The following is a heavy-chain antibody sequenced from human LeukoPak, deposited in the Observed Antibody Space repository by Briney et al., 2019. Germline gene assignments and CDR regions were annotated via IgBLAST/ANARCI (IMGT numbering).Heavy chain of an antibody. D-gene: IGHD4-17*01. CDR2: ISAYNGNT. V-gene: IGHV1-18*01. Sequence: RASVTVSCKASGYTFTNYGISWVRQTPGQGLEWMGWISAYNGNTNSAQKFQARVTMTTDTSTSTAYMELRSLRSDDTAVYYCARDASDYGDPVDYWGQGTLVTVSS. J-gene: IGHJ4*02. CDR1: GYTFTNYG. CDR3: ARDASDYGDPVDY.